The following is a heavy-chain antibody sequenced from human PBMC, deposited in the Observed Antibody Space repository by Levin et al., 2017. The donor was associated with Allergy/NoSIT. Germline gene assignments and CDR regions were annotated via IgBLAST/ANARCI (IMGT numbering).Heavy chain of an antibody. CDR2: IYYSGST. J-gene: IGHJ4*02. CDR3: ARDPSGWHYFDY. Sequence: PSETLSLTCTVSGGSISSYYWSWIRQPPGKGLEWIGYIYYSGSTNYNPSLKSRVTISVDTSKNQFSLKLSSVTAADTAVYYCARDPSGWHYFDYWGQGTLVTVSS. D-gene: IGHD6-19*01. V-gene: IGHV4-59*01. CDR1: GGSISSYY.